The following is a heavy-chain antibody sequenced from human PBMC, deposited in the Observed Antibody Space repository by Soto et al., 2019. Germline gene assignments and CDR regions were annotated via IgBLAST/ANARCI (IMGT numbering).Heavy chain of an antibody. D-gene: IGHD1-26*01. CDR1: GGCMYSSY. CDR3: VRQGLGALHGLVDV. CDR2: VHDSWGS. J-gene: IGHJ6*02. V-gene: IGHV4-59*08. Sequence: SESMYLTCTVSGGCMYSSYWGWIRQTPGKGLEWIGYVHDSWGSHYNPSLKSRVAISLDTSKSQFSLKLTSVTATDTAVYYCVRQGLGALHGLVDVWGQGTTVTVSS.